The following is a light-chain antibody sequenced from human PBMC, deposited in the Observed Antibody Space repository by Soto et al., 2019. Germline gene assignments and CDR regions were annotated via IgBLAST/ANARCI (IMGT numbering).Light chain of an antibody. CDR3: QTWGTGIVV. CDR1: SGHSSYA. J-gene: IGLJ2*01. CDR2: LNSDGSH. V-gene: IGLV4-69*01. Sequence: QLVLTQSPSASASLGASVKLTCTPSSGHSSYAIAWHQQQPEKGPRYLMKLNSDGSHSKGDGIPDRFSGSSSGAERYLTISSLQSEDEADYYYQTWGTGIVVFGGGTKLTVL.